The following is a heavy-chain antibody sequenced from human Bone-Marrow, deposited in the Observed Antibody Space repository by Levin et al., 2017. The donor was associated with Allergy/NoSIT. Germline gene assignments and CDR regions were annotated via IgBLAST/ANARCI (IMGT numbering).Heavy chain of an antibody. CDR2: INSNSAYI. D-gene: IGHD5-18*01. Sequence: AGGSLRLSCVVSGVTRNNYTLTWVRQPPGKGLEWVSSINSNSAYIHYGDSVKGRFTISRDNSKKLLFLQMNSLRDEDTATYYCASRLTASGGLDVWGHGTTVTVSS. CDR1: GVTRNNYT. V-gene: IGHV3-21*04. CDR3: ASRLTASGGLDV. J-gene: IGHJ6*02.